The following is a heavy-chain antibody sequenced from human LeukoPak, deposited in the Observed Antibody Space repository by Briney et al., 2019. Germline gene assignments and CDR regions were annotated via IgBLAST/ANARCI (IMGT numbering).Heavy chain of an antibody. D-gene: IGHD2-2*01. CDR3: ARENSLWCSSTSCPPFPFDP. J-gene: IGHJ5*02. CDR1: SGSISSYY. CDR2: IYTSGST. V-gene: IGHV4-4*07. Sequence: KPSETLSLTCTVPSGSISSYYWSWIRQPAGKGLEWIGRIYTSGSTNYNPSLKSRVTISVDKSKNQFSLKLSSVTAADTAVYYCARENSLWCSSTSCPPFPFDPWGQGTLVTVSS.